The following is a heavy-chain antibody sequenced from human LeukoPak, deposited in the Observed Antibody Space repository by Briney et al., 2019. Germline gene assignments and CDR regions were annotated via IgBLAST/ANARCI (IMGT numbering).Heavy chain of an antibody. Sequence: GGSLRLSCAASGFSIGNSAMTWVRQGPGMGLEWVSGISGSGGSTYYVDSVKGRFTISRDNSKNTLYLQMYSLRPEDTAIYYCAKVLYYDSSAQYYFDYWGQGTLATVSS. D-gene: IGHD3-22*01. CDR2: ISGSGGST. CDR3: AKVLYYDSSAQYYFDY. V-gene: IGHV3-23*01. J-gene: IGHJ4*02. CDR1: GFSIGNSA.